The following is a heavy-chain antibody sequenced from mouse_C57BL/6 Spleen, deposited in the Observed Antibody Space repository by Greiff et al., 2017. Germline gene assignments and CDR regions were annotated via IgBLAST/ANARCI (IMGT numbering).Heavy chain of an antibody. CDR1: GYAFTNYL. Sequence: VQLQQSGAELVRPGTSVKVSCKASGYAFTNYLIEWVKQRPGQGLEWIGVINPGSGGTNYNEKFKGKATLTADKSSSTAYMQLSSLTSEDSAVYFCARTTTVVFDYWGQGTTLTVSS. D-gene: IGHD1-1*01. CDR3: ARTTTVVFDY. CDR2: INPGSGGT. V-gene: IGHV1-54*01. J-gene: IGHJ2*01.